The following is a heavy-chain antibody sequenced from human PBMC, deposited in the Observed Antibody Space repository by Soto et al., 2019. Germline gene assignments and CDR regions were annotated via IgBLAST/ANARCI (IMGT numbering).Heavy chain of an antibody. CDR2: IYSGGST. D-gene: IGHD3-3*01. V-gene: IGHV3-53*02. CDR3: ARAYYDFWSGYPSYFDY. J-gene: IGHJ4*02. Sequence: EVQLVETGGGLIQPGGSLRLSCAASGFTVSSNYMSWVRQAPGKGLEWASVIYSGGSTYYADSVKGRFTISRDNSKNTLYLQVNSLRAEDTAVYYCARAYYDFWSGYPSYFDYWGQGTLVTVSS. CDR1: GFTVSSNY.